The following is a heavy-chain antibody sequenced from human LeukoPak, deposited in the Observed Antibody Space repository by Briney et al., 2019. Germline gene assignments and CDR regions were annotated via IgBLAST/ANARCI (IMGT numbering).Heavy chain of an antibody. CDR3: ANQYSRSSATNWFDP. CDR1: GYSISSGYY. V-gene: IGHV4-38-2*01. J-gene: IGHJ5*02. D-gene: IGHD6-6*01. Sequence: NPSETLSLTCAVSGYSISSGYYWGWIRQPPGKGLEWIGSIYHSGSTYYNPSLKSRVTISVDTSKNQFSLKLSSVTAADTAVYYCANQYSRSSATNWFDPWGQGTLVTVSS. CDR2: IYHSGST.